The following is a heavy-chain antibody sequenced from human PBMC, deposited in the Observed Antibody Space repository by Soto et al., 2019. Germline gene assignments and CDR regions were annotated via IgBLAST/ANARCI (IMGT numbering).Heavy chain of an antibody. D-gene: IGHD3-10*01. Sequence: EASVKVSCKASGYTFTSYAMHWVRQAPGQRVEWMGWINAGNGNTKYSQKFQGRVTITRDTSASTAYMELSSLRSEDTAVYYCARDRGFDARGRKLYYFDYWGQGTLVTVSS. CDR1: GYTFTSYA. J-gene: IGHJ4*02. CDR2: INAGNGNT. CDR3: ARDRGFDARGRKLYYFDY. V-gene: IGHV1-3*01.